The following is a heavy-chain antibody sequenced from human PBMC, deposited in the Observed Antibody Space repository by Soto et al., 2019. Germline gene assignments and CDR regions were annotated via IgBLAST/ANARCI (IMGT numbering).Heavy chain of an antibody. CDR1: GGTFSSYA. CDR3: ARRLGIPGTYYYYYGMDV. CDR2: IIPIFGTA. D-gene: IGHD1-20*01. J-gene: IGHJ6*02. Sequence: ASVKVSCKASGGTFSSYAISWVRQAPGQGLEWMGGIIPIFGTANYAQKFQGRVTITADESTSTAYMELSSLRSEDTAVYYCARRLGIPGTYYYYYGMDVWGQGTTVTVSS. V-gene: IGHV1-69*13.